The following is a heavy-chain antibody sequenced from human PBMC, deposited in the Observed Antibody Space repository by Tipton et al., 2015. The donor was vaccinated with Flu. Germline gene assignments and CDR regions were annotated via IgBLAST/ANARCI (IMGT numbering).Heavy chain of an antibody. V-gene: IGHV3-9*01. J-gene: IGHJ6*02. CDR1: GFTFIDYA. Sequence: SLRLSCAASGFTFIDYAMNWVRQAPGKGLEWVAGINWNSDNIGYADSVRGRFTISRNNAKNSLSLQMNSLRVEDTALYYCVRGGYGDYRQKGMDVWGQGTTVTVSS. D-gene: IGHD4-17*01. CDR2: INWNSDNI. CDR3: VRGGYGDYRQKGMDV.